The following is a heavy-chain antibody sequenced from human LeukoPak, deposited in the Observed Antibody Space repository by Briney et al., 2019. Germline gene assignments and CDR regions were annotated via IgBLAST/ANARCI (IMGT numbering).Heavy chain of an antibody. V-gene: IGHV3-23*01. CDR2: ISGSGGST. Sequence: SGGSLRLSCAASGFTFSSYAMSWVRQAPGKGLEWVSAISGSGGSTYYADSVKGRFTISRDNSKNTLYLQMNSLRAEDTAVYYCARGRSSGWYWFDYWGQGTLVTVSS. CDR1: GFTFSSYA. CDR3: ARGRSSGWYWFDY. D-gene: IGHD6-19*01. J-gene: IGHJ4*02.